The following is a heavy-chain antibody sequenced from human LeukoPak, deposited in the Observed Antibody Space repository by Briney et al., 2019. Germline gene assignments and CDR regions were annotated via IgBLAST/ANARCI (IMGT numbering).Heavy chain of an antibody. J-gene: IGHJ4*02. Sequence: PSETLSLTCTVSGGSISSYYWSWIRQPPGKGLEWIGYIYYSGSTNYNPSLKSRVTISVDTSKNQFSLKLSSVTAADTAVYYCARLSYGGYFFDYWGKEPLVTVSS. CDR1: GGSISSYY. D-gene: IGHD5-12*01. CDR2: IYYSGST. CDR3: ARLSYGGYFFDY. V-gene: IGHV4-59*08.